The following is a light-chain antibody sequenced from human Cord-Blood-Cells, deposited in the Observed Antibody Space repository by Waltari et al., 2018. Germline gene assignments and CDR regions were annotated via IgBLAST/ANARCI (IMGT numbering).Light chain of an antibody. CDR1: QSVLYSSNNKNY. CDR2: CSS. J-gene: IGKJ2*01. CDR3: QQYYSTPYT. V-gene: IGKV4-1*01. Sequence: DIVMTQSPDSLAVSLGERATINCKSSQSVLYSSNNKNYLAWYQQKPGQPPKLLIYCSSPRASWLPYPFSCSGSDTDFTLTIRILQAEDVSVYYCQQYYSTPYTFGQGTKLEIK.